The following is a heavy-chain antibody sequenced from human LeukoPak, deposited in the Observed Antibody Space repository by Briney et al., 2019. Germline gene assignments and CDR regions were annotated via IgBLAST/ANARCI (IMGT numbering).Heavy chain of an antibody. J-gene: IGHJ4*02. CDR3: ARVPPLSGSYYSLSSRFFGY. Sequence: GASVKVSCKASGYTFTGYYMHWVRQAPGQGLEWMGWINPNSGGTNYAQKFQGRVTMTRDTSISTAYMELSRLRSDDTAVYYCARVPPLSGSYYSLSSRFFGYWGQGTLVTVSS. CDR1: GYTFTGYY. D-gene: IGHD1-26*01. CDR2: INPNSGGT. V-gene: IGHV1-2*02.